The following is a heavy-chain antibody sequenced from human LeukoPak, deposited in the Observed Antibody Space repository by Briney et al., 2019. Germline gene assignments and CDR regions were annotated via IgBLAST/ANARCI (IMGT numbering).Heavy chain of an antibody. V-gene: IGHV3-30*18. CDR2: VSYDGSNK. Sequence: GRSLRLSCAASGFAFSSYGMHWVRQAPGKGLEWVAVVSYDGSNKYYADSVKGRFTISRDNSKNTLYLQMNSPRAEDTAVYYCAKEAHRYYFDYWGQGTLVTVSS. CDR3: AKEAHRYYFDY. CDR1: GFAFSSYG. J-gene: IGHJ4*02.